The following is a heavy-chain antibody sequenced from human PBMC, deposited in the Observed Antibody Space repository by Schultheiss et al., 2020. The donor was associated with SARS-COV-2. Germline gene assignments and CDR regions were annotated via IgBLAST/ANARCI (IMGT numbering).Heavy chain of an antibody. D-gene: IGHD3-22*01. CDR2: IYTSGST. Sequence: SQTLSLTCTVSGGSISSSSYYWGWIRQPPGKGLEWIGSIYTSGSTNYNPSLKSRVTMSVDTSKNQFSLKLSSVTAADTAVYYCARSPDYYDSSGYMLDYWGQGTLVTVSS. J-gene: IGHJ4*02. CDR3: ARSPDYYDSSGYMLDY. CDR1: GGSISSSSYY. V-gene: IGHV4-39*07.